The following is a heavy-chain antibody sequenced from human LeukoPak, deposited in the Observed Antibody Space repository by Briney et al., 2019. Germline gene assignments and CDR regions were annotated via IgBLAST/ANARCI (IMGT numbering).Heavy chain of an antibody. CDR3: NTDGDYGDYVDS. CDR2: IKNKIDGGTT. D-gene: IGHD4-17*01. CDR1: GFTFNLAW. Sequence: GGSLRLSCAASGFTFNLAWINWVRQAPGKGLEWVGRIKNKIDGGTTDYAAPVKGRFTISRDNSKNTVYLQMNSLKSEDTALYYCNTDGDYGDYVDSWGQGTLVTVSS. J-gene: IGHJ4*02. V-gene: IGHV3-15*07.